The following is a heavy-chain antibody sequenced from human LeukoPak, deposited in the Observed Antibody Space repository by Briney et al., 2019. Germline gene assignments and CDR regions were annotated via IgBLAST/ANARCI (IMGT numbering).Heavy chain of an antibody. J-gene: IGHJ3*02. CDR2: INSYSSDI. CDR1: GFTFSSYS. D-gene: IGHD3-10*01. Sequence: GGSLRLSCAASGFTFSSYSMNWVRQAPGKGLDWVSSINSYSSDIYYADSVKGRSTISRDNAKNSLYLQMNSLRAEDTAVYYCARKRSSGAFDIWGQGTMVTVPS. CDR3: ARKRSSGAFDI. V-gene: IGHV3-21*01.